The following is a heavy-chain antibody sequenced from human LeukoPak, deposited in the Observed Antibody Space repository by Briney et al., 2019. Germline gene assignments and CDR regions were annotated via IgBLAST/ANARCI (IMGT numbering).Heavy chain of an antibody. CDR1: GFTFSSYG. CDR3: AKDRGYSYGYRLGY. Sequence: GGSLRLSCAASGFTFSSYGMHWVRQAPGKGLEWVAFIRNDGSNKYHADSVKGRFTISRDNSKNTLYLQMNSLRAEDTAVYYCAKDRGYSYGYRLGYWGQGTLVTVSS. D-gene: IGHD5-18*01. J-gene: IGHJ4*02. CDR2: IRNDGSNK. V-gene: IGHV3-30*02.